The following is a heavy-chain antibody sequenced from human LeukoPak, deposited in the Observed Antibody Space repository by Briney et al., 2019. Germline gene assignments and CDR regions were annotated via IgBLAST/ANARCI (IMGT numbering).Heavy chain of an antibody. CDR1: GFTFSSYA. CDR3: ARGTGTSGNPTREGFDY. CDR2: ISGSGGTT. Sequence: PGGSLRLSCAASGFTFSSYAMNWVRQAPGKGLEWVSDISGSGGTTNYADSVKGRFTISRDNAKNSLYLRMNSLRAEDTAVYYCARGTGTSGNPTREGFDYWGQGTLVTVSS. D-gene: IGHD1-26*01. J-gene: IGHJ4*02. V-gene: IGHV3-23*01.